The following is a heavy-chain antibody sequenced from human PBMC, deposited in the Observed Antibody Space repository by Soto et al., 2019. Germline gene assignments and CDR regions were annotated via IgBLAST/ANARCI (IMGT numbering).Heavy chain of an antibody. V-gene: IGHV4-39*01. D-gene: IGHD3-9*01. CDR1: GGSISSSSYY. Sequence: SETLSLTCTVSGGSISSSSYYWGWIRQPPGKGLEWIGSIYYSGSTYYNPSLKSRVTISVDTSKNQFSLKLSSVTAADTAVYYCARQGYYDILTGKDDWGQGTLVTVSS. CDR2: IYYSGST. CDR3: ARQGYYDILTGKDD. J-gene: IGHJ4*02.